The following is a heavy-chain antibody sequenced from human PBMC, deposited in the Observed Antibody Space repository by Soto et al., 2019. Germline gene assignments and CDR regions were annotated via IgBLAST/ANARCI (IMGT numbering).Heavy chain of an antibody. CDR1: GGGNLRDYR. CDR2: IIPKLGSA. CDR3: ARGGDGHNFGAVY. D-gene: IGHD2-21*01. Sequence: QVQLVQSGAEVKEPGSSVKVSCKASGGGNLRDYRTTWVRRAPGQGLEWMGGIIPKLGSANYAQNFQGRVTITADESTKTVYMELRTLRSDDTAVYHCARGGDGHNFGAVYCGQGTPATVSS. V-gene: IGHV1-69*01. J-gene: IGHJ4*02.